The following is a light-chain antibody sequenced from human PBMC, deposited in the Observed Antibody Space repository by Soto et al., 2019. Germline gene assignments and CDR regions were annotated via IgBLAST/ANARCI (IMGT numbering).Light chain of an antibody. CDR2: GAS. J-gene: IGKJ3*01. CDR1: QSVGTW. CDR3: QQFGTSSLVT. V-gene: IGKV1-5*01. Sequence: DIQMTQSPSTLSASVGGRVTITCRASQSVGTWVAWYQQKPGKAPKLLIYGASNLESGVPSRFSGSGSGTEFTLTISRVEPEDFAVYYCQQFGTSSLVTFGPGTKVDIK.